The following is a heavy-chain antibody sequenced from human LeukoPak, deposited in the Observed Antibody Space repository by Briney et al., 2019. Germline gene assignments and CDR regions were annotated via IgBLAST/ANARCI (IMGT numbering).Heavy chain of an antibody. CDR3: ARLVSVSSGVGMDV. CDR2: INPNSGGT. Sequence: ASVKVSCKASGYTFTGYYMHWVRQAPGQGLEWMGWINPNSGGTNYAQKFQGRVTMTRDTSISTAYMELSRLRSDDTAVYYCARLVSVSSGVGMDVWGQGTTVTVSS. V-gene: IGHV1-2*02. J-gene: IGHJ6*02. D-gene: IGHD6-19*01. CDR1: GYTFTGYY.